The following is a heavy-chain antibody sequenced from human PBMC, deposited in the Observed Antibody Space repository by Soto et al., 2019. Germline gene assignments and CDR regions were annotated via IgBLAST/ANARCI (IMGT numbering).Heavy chain of an antibody. D-gene: IGHD5-12*01. V-gene: IGHV5-10-1*01. CDR3: ARQWITAVKSIDY. CDR1: GYSFTNYW. J-gene: IGHJ4*02. Sequence: GESLKISCKGSGYSFTNYWISWVRQMPGKGLEWMGRIDPSDSYTNYSPSFQGHVTISADKSINTAYLQWNILKASDTAMYYCARQWITAVKSIDYWGQGTSVTVAS. CDR2: IDPSDSYT.